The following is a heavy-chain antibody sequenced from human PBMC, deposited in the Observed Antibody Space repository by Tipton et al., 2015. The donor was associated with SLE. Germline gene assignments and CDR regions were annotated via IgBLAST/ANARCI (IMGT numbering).Heavy chain of an antibody. CDR1: GFTFSSYA. Sequence: SLRLSCAASGFTFSSYAMSWVRQAPGKGLERVSAISGSGGSTYYADSVKGRFTISRDNSKNTLYLQMNSLRAEDTAVYYCAKIEGYCSGGSCPEDYWGQGTLVTVSS. J-gene: IGHJ4*02. CDR3: AKIEGYCSGGSCPEDY. D-gene: IGHD2-15*01. CDR2: ISGSGGST. V-gene: IGHV3-23*01.